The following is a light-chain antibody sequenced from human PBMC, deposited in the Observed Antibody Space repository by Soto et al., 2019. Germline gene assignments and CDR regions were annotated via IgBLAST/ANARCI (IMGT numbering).Light chain of an antibody. V-gene: IGKV3-20*01. CDR2: DAS. CDR1: QSISRNY. CDR3: QQYGSSPYT. J-gene: IGKJ2*01. Sequence: EIVLTQSPGTLSLSPGERATLSCRASQSISRNYLAWYQQKPGQAPRLLISDASNRATGIPDKFSGSGSGTDFTLTTSRMEPEDFAVYYCQQYGSSPYTFGQGTKLEIE.